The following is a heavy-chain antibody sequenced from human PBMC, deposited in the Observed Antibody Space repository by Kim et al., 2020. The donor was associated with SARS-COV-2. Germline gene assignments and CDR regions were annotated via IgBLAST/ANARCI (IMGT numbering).Heavy chain of an antibody. V-gene: IGHV3-23*01. Sequence: GITYYTESVQSRFTISRDNSKNTLYLQMNNLRPEDTAVYYCAKGHVACWGQGTQVTVSS. CDR2: GIT. J-gene: IGHJ4*02. D-gene: IGHD5-12*01. CDR3: AKGHVAC.